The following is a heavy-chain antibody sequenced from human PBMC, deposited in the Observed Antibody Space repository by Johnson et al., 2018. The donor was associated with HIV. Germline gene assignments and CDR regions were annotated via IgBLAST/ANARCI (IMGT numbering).Heavy chain of an antibody. CDR3: ARGNLYYSTDAFEI. CDR1: GFTFSSYW. Sequence: VQLVESGGGLVQPGGSLRLSCEASGFTFSSYWMTWVRQAPGKGLEWVANIKQDGGEKNYLDSVRGRFIISRDNAKNSLFLQMNSLRAEDTAVYYCARGNLYYSTDAFEIWGQGTMLTVSS. CDR2: IKQDGGEK. V-gene: IGHV3-7*01. J-gene: IGHJ3*02. D-gene: IGHD3-16*01.